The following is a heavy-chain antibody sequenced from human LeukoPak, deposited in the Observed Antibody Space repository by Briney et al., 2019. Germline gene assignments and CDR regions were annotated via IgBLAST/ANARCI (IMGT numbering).Heavy chain of an antibody. CDR2: ISGSGGST. J-gene: IGHJ4*02. V-gene: IGHV3-23*01. CDR1: GFTFSSYA. Sequence: PGGSLRLSCAASGFTFSSYAMSWVRQAPGKGLEWVSAISGSGGSTYYADSVKGRFTISRDNSKNTLYLQMNSLRAEDTAVYYCAKGHYDYVWGSYRYSVGLAAGGYFDYWGQGTLVTVSP. D-gene: IGHD3-16*02. CDR3: AKGHYDYVWGSYRYSVGLAAGGYFDY.